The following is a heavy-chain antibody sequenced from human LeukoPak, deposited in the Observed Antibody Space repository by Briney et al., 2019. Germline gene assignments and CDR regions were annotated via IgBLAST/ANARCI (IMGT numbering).Heavy chain of an antibody. V-gene: IGHV3-21*04. D-gene: IGHD6-13*01. CDR1: GFTLSSYT. CDR3: TGFAAGTYNYYYMDV. CDR2: ITSSSSYI. Sequence: PGGSLRLSCAASGFTLSSYTMNWVRQAPGKGLEWVSSITSSSSYIYYADSVKGRFTISRDNAKKSLYLQMNSLRAEDTAVYYCTGFAAGTYNYYYMDVWGKGTTVTVSS. J-gene: IGHJ6*03.